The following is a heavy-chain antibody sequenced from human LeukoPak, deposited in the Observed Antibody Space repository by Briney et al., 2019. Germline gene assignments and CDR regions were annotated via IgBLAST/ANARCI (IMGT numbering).Heavy chain of an antibody. CDR3: ARIYDTTAY. CDR2: IDSSSSNI. Sequence: GGSLRLSCAASGFTFTSYSMNWVRQAPGKGLEWISCIDSSSSNIYYADSVKGRFTISRDNAKNSLYLQMKSLRDEDTAVYFCARIYDTTAYWGQGTLVTVSS. D-gene: IGHD3-16*01. V-gene: IGHV3-48*02. J-gene: IGHJ4*02. CDR1: GFTFTSYS.